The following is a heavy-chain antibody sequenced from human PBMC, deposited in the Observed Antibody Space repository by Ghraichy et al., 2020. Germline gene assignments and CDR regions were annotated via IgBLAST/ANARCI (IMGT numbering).Heavy chain of an antibody. CDR3: ARATNWARDY. CDR2: IKEDGGEK. D-gene: IGHD7-27*01. V-gene: IGHV3-7*01. Sequence: GGSLRLSCEASGFTFSVYWMSWVRQAPGKGLEWVASIKEDGGEKKYVDSVKGRFTISRDNAKNSLYLQMNSLRAEDTAVYYCARATNWARDYWGQGTLVTVSP. CDR1: GFTFSVYW. J-gene: IGHJ4*02.